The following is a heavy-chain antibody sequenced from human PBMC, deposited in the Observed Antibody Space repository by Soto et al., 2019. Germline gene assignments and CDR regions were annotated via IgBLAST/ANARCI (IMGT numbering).Heavy chain of an antibody. D-gene: IGHD6-13*01. J-gene: IGHJ6*02. Sequence: SGKVSCKASGGTFSSYSISWVLQAPGQGLEWMGGIIPIFGTANYAQKFQGRVTITADESTSTAYMELSSLRSEDTAVYYCATRPYIAAAHYYDGMDVWGQGTTVTVSS. V-gene: IGHV1-69*13. CDR3: ATRPYIAAAHYYDGMDV. CDR2: IIPIFGTA. CDR1: GGTFSSYS.